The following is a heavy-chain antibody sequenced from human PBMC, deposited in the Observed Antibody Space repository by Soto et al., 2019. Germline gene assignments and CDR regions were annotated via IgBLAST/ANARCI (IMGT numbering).Heavy chain of an antibody. CDR1: GFTFSSYG. Sequence: GGSLRLSCAASGFTFSSYGMHWVRQAPGKGLEWVAVISYDGSNKYYADSVKGRFTISRDNSKNTLYLQMNSLRAEDTAVYYCAKDATEYYYDSSGYSDYWGQGTLVTVSS. CDR3: AKDATEYYYDSSGYSDY. CDR2: ISYDGSNK. V-gene: IGHV3-30*18. J-gene: IGHJ4*02. D-gene: IGHD3-22*01.